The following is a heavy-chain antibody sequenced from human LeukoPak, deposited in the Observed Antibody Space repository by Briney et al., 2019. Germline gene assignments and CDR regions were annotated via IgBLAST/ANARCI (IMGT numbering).Heavy chain of an antibody. V-gene: IGHV3-23*01. J-gene: IGHJ4*02. CDR1: GFTFSSYA. CDR3: AKVKDILTGYYMDY. CDR2: ISGSGGST. D-gene: IGHD3-9*01. Sequence: PGGSLRLSCAASGFTFSSYAMSWVRQAPGKGLEWVSAISGSGGSTYYADSVKGRFTISRDNSKNTLYLQMNSLRAEDTAVYYCAKVKDILTGYYMDYWGQGTLVTVSS.